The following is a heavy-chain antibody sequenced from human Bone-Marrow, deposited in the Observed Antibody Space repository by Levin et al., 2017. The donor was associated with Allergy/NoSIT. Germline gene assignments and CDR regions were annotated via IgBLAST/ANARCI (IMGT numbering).Heavy chain of an antibody. Sequence: PGGSLRLSCAVSGGSISSSNWWSWVRQPPGKGLEWIGEIYHSGSTNYNPSLKSRVTISVDKSKNQFSLKLSSVTAADTAVYYCARERRGDSSSSREPYNWFDPWGQGTLVTVSS. CDR3: ARERRGDSSSSREPYNWFDP. CDR1: GGSISSSNW. CDR2: IYHSGST. D-gene: IGHD6-6*01. J-gene: IGHJ5*02. V-gene: IGHV4-4*02.